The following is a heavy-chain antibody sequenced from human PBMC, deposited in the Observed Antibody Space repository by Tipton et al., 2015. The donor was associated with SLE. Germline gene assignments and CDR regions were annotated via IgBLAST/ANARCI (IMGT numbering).Heavy chain of an antibody. D-gene: IGHD3-16*01. CDR1: GFTVSDNY. CDR2: MYTGGTT. CDR3: ARGGGAAYYYYGMDV. Sequence: SLRLSCAASGFTVSDNYMSWVRQAPGKGLQWVSVMYTGGTTYYADSVKGRFTISRDNSNNTLFLQMRGLRAEDTAVYYCARGGGAAYYYYGMDVWGQGTTVTVSS. J-gene: IGHJ6*02. V-gene: IGHV3-53*01.